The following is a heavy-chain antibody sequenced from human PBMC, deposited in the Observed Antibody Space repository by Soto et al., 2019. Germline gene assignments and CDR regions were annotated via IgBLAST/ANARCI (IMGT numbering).Heavy chain of an antibody. CDR3: ARGRGSSTTYYYYYYYMDV. CDR2: INHSGST. CDR1: GGSFSGYY. D-gene: IGHD6-13*01. Sequence: SETLSLTCAVYGGSFSGYYWSWIRQPPGKGLEWIGEINHSGSTNYNPSLKSRVTISVDTSKNQFSLKLSSVTAADTAVYYCARGRGSSTTYYYYYYYMDVWGKGTTVTVSS. V-gene: IGHV4-34*01. J-gene: IGHJ6*03.